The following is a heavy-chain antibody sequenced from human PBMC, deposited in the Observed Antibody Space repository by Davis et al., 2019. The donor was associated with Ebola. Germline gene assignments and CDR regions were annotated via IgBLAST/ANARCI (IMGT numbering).Heavy chain of an antibody. CDR3: AREGGADCSGGSCYPHDYYYYGMDV. J-gene: IGHJ6*02. CDR1: GGTFSSYA. V-gene: IGHV1-69*13. D-gene: IGHD2-15*01. Sequence: SVTVSCKASGGTFSSYAISWVRQAPGQGLEWMGGIIPIFGTANYAQKFQGRVTITADESTSTAYMELSSLRSEDTAVYYCAREGGADCSGGSCYPHDYYYYGMDVWGQGTTVTVSS. CDR2: IIPIFGTA.